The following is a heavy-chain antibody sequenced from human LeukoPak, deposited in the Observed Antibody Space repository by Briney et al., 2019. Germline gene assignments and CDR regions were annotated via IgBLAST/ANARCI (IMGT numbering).Heavy chain of an antibody. D-gene: IGHD3-3*01. J-gene: IGHJ4*02. CDR2: IYYSGGT. CDR3: ARRDYDFWSHDY. CDR1: GGSISSSSYY. V-gene: IGHV4-39*01. Sequence: QPSETLSLTCTVSGGSISSSSYYWGWIRQPPGKGLEWIGSIYYSGGTYYNPSLKSRVTISVDTSKNQFSLKLSSVTAADTAVYYCARRDYDFWSHDYWGQGTLVTVSS.